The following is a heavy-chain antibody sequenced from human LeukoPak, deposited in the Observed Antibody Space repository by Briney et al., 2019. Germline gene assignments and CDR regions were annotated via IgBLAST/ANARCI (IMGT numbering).Heavy chain of an antibody. D-gene: IGHD6-19*01. CDR3: ARDSQAVPARSTWFDS. Sequence: PGGSLRLSCAASGFTFDTSGMHWVRQAPGKGLEWVAVIRYDGSNKYYADSVKGRFTISRDNSKNTLYLQMDSLRAEDTAVYYCARDSQAVPARSTWFDSWGQGTLVTVSS. J-gene: IGHJ5*01. CDR2: IRYDGSNK. V-gene: IGHV3-33*01. CDR1: GFTFDTSG.